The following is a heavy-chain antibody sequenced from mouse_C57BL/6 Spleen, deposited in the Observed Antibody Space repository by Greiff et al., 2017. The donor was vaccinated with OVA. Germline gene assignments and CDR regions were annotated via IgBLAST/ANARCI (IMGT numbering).Heavy chain of an antibody. CDR2: INPNNGGT. Sequence: EVQLQQSGPELVKPGASVKISCKASGYTFTDYYMNWVKQSHGKSLEWIGDINPNNGGTSYNQKFKGKATLTVDKSSSTAYMELRSLTSEDSAVYYCAPRYDGFAYWGKGTLVTVSA. V-gene: IGHV1-26*01. CDR3: APRYDGFAY. J-gene: IGHJ3*01. CDR1: GYTFTDYY. D-gene: IGHD2-12*01.